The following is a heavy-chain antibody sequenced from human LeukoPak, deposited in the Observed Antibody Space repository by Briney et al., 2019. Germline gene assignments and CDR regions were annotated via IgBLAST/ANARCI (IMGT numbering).Heavy chain of an antibody. CDR1: GGSISSYY. J-gene: IGHJ6*03. CDR2: IYYSGST. V-gene: IGHV4-59*01. CDR3: ARAGVYSSSWYPDYYYMDV. D-gene: IGHD6-13*01. Sequence: PSETLSLTCTVSGGSISSYYWSWIRQPPGKGLEWIGYIYYSGSTNYNPSLKSRVTISVDTSKNQFSLKLSSVTAADTAVYYCARAGVYSSSWYPDYYYMDVWGKGTTVTVSS.